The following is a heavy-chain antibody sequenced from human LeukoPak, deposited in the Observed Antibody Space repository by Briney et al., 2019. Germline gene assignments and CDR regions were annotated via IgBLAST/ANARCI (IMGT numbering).Heavy chain of an antibody. CDR2: IGTIISTT. V-gene: IGHV3-48*03. Sequence: PGGSLRLSCAASGFTFRIYEMNWVRQAPGKGLEWVSYIGTIISTTYYADSVKGRFTVSRDDAKSSLYLQMSSLRAEDTAVYYCARTVYDRRGQGLIPGLDFWGQGTLVTVSS. J-gene: IGHJ4*02. CDR1: GFTFRIYE. CDR3: ARTVYDRRGQGLIPGLDF. D-gene: IGHD6-19*01.